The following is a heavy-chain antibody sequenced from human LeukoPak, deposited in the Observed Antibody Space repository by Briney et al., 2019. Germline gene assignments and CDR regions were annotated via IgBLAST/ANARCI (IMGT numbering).Heavy chain of an antibody. CDR3: AKDPYNGPITNFWFDS. Sequence: GGSLRLSCAASGFTFRSSAMSWVRQAPGRGLEWVSFISGNGDKTSYADSVKGRFTTSRDNSANMVWLQLVSLRADDTAMYYCAKDPYNGPITNFWFDSWGQGILVTVSS. V-gene: IGHV3-23*01. D-gene: IGHD3-10*01. J-gene: IGHJ5*01. CDR2: ISGNGDKT. CDR1: GFTFRSSA.